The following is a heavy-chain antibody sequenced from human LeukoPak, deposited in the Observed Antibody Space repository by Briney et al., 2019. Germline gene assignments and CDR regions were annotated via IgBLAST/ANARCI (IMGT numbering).Heavy chain of an antibody. J-gene: IGHJ6*02. CDR3: AAVDIVAKNYYYYGMDV. CDR2: FDPEDGET. V-gene: IGHV1-24*01. Sequence: ASVKVSCKASGYTFTSYYMHWVRQAPGKGLEWLGGFDPEDGETIYAQKFQGRVTMTEDTSTDTAYMELSSLRSEDTAVYYCAAVDIVAKNYYYYGMDVWGQGTTVTVSS. CDR1: GYTFTSYY. D-gene: IGHD5-12*01.